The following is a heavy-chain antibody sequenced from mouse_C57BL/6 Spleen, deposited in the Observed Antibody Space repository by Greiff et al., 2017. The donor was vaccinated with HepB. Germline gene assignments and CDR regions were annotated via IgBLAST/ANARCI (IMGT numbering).Heavy chain of an antibody. D-gene: IGHD1-1*01. J-gene: IGHJ4*01. CDR2: IYPGDGDT. V-gene: IGHV1-80*01. CDR1: GYAFSSYW. CDR3: ARGGITTVEDYAMDY. Sequence: QVQLKESGAELVKPGASVKISCKASGYAFSSYWMNWVKQRPGKGLEWIGQIYPGDGDTNYNGKFKGKATLTADKSSSTAYMQLSSLTSEDSAVYFCARGGITTVEDYAMDYWGQGTSVTVSS.